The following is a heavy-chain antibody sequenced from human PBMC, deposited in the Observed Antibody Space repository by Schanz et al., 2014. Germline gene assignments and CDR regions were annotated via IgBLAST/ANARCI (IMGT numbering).Heavy chain of an antibody. D-gene: IGHD2-21*01. CDR3: ARDLEGYDGGGGGFDP. J-gene: IGHJ5*02. V-gene: IGHV3-30*04. Sequence: QVQLVESGGGVVQPGRSLRLSCAAYGFTLSSYAMHWVRQAPGKGLEWVAVIYSGIGAYYADSVKDRFTVSRDNSKNTLYLQMNSLRAEDTAVYYCARDLEGYDGGGGGFDPWGQGTLVTVSS. CDR2: IYSGIGA. CDR1: GFTLSSYA.